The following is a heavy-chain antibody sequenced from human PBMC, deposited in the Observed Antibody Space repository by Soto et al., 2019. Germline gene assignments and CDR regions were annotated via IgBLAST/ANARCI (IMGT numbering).Heavy chain of an antibody. V-gene: IGHV4-59*01. D-gene: IGHD3-3*01. CDR2: IYYSGST. CDR1: GGSISSYY. Sequence: QVQLQESGPGLVKPSETLSITCTVSGGSISSYYWSWIRQPPGKGLEWIGYIYYSGSTNYNPSLKDRVTRSVDTSKTQFSLKLSSVTAADTAVYYCARVKVREWLTDYYYMDVWGKGTTVTVSS. CDR3: ARVKVREWLTDYYYMDV. J-gene: IGHJ6*03.